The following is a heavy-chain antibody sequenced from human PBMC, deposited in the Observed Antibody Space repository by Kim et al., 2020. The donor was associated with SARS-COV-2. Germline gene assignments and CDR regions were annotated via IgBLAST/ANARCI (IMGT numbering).Heavy chain of an antibody. V-gene: IGHV4-31*03. D-gene: IGHD3-10*01. CDR1: GGSISSGGYY. CDR3: ARRGALWFGELYYFDY. CDR2: IYYSGST. J-gene: IGHJ4*02. Sequence: SETLSLTCTVSGGSISSGGYYWSWIRQHPGKGLEWIGYIYYSGSTYYNPSLKSRVTISVDTSKNQFSLKLSSVTAADTAVYYCARRGALWFGELYYFDYWGQGTLVTVSS.